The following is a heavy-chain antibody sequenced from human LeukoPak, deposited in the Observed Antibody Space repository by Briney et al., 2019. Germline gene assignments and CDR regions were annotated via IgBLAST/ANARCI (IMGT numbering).Heavy chain of an antibody. D-gene: IGHD2-2*01. CDR1: GGSISSSSYY. V-gene: IGHV4-39*01. Sequence: SETLSLTCTVSGGSISSSSYYWGWIRQPPGKGLEWIGSIYYSGSTYYNPSLKSRVTISVDTSKNQFSLKLSSVTAADTAVYYCARYCSSTSCHRGFDPWGQGTLVTVSS. J-gene: IGHJ5*02. CDR3: ARYCSSTSCHRGFDP. CDR2: IYYSGST.